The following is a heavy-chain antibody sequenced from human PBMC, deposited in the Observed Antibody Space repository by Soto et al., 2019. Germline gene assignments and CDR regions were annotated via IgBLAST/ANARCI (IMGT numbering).Heavy chain of an antibody. J-gene: IGHJ3*02. D-gene: IGHD2-15*01. Sequence: QVQLQESGPGLVKPSQTLSLTCTVSGGSISSGGYYWSWIRQHPGKGLEWIGYIYYSGSTYYNPSLTSRVTIPVDPSKNQFSLKLSSVTAADTAVYYCARDLVAATRNDAFDIWGQGTMVTVSS. CDR3: ARDLVAATRNDAFDI. CDR1: GGSISSGGYY. V-gene: IGHV4-31*03. CDR2: IYYSGST.